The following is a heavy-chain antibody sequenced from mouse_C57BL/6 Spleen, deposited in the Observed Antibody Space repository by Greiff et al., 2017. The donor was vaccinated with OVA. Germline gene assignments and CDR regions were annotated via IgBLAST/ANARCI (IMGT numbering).Heavy chain of an antibody. CDR2: INPNNGGT. V-gene: IGHV1-22*01. Sequence: EVKLMESGPELVKPGASVKMSCKASGYTFTDYNMHWVKQSHGKSLEWIGYINPNNGGTRYNQKFKGKATLTVNKSSSTAYMELRSLTSEDSAVYYCARSGVYYGSSHWYFDVWGTGTTVTVSS. D-gene: IGHD1-1*01. CDR1: GYTFTDYN. J-gene: IGHJ1*03. CDR3: ARSGVYYGSSHWYFDV.